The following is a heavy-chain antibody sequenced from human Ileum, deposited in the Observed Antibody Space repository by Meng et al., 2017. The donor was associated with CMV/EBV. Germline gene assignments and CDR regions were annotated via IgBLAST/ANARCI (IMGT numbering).Heavy chain of an antibody. Sequence: CAASGLTFSSSWMHWVRQAPGKGLVWVSRINSDGSTTTYADSVQGRFTISRDNAKNTLYLQMNSLRAEDTAVYYCARGGDGYGNFEYWGQGTLVTVSS. CDR2: INSDGSTT. J-gene: IGHJ4*02. CDR3: ARGGDGYGNFEY. D-gene: IGHD5-24*01. V-gene: IGHV3-74*01. CDR1: GLTFSSSW.